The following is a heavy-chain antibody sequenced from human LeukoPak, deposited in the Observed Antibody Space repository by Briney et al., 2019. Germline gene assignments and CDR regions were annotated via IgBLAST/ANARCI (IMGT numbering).Heavy chain of an antibody. CDR3: SSAGISSPFDY. J-gene: IGHJ4*02. D-gene: IGHD6-13*01. Sequence: GGSLRLSCAASGFTFSSYWMNWVRQTPGKGLEWVANIRKDGSEKHYVDSVEGRFTISRDNAKNSLYLQMNSLRAEDTAVYYCSSAGISSPFDYWGRGTLVTVSS. V-gene: IGHV3-7*01. CDR2: IRKDGSEK. CDR1: GFTFSSYW.